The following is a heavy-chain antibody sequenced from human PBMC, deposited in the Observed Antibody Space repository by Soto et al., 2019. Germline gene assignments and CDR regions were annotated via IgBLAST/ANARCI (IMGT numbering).Heavy chain of an antibody. CDR1: GYTFTGYY. Sequence: ASVKVSCKASGYTFTGYYMHWVRQAPGQGLEWMGWINPNSGGTNYAQKFQGWVTMTRDTSISTAYMELSRLRSDDTAVYYCARAPPSMVRGVIYYYYYGMDVWGQGTTVTV. D-gene: IGHD3-10*01. V-gene: IGHV1-2*04. CDR3: ARAPPSMVRGVIYYYYYGMDV. J-gene: IGHJ6*02. CDR2: INPNSGGT.